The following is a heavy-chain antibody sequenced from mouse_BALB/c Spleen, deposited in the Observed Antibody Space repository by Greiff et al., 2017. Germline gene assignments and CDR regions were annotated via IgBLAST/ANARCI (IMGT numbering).Heavy chain of an antibody. CDR3: ARGGYGNYGAY. CDR1: GYTFTSYT. Sequence: VKLMESAAELARPGASVKMSCKASGYTFTSYTMHWVKQRPGQGLEWIGYINPSSGYTEYNQKFKDKTTLTADKSSSTAYMQLSSLTSEDSAVYYCARGGYGNYGAYWGQGTLVTVSA. J-gene: IGHJ3*01. D-gene: IGHD2-1*01. CDR2: INPSSGYT. V-gene: IGHV1-4*02.